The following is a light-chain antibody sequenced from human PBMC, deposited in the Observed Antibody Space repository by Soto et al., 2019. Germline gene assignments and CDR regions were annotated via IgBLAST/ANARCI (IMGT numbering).Light chain of an antibody. Sequence: ILMTQSPATLSVSPGERATLSCRASQSVSNNLAWYQQKPGQAPRLLIYDASTRATGIPARFSGSGSGTEFTLTIGGLQSEDFAVYYCEQYNNWPSWTFGQGTKVEI. CDR2: DAS. CDR1: QSVSNN. V-gene: IGKV3-15*01. J-gene: IGKJ1*01. CDR3: EQYNNWPSWT.